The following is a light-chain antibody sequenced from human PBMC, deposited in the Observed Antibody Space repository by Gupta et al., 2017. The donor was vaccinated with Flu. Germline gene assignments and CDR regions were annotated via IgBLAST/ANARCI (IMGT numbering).Light chain of an antibody. J-gene: IGKJ5*01. CDR1: QSVSRSF. CDR3: QQEDKAPGT. V-gene: IGKV3-20*01. CDR2: YAS. Sequence: EIVFTQSASTLSLSPGERATLSRRASQSVSRSFLAWYQHKPAQAPRLLIYYASSRATGSPDRFSGSGSGTEFTLTITRVEPEDFAVYHCQQEDKAPGTFGQGTRLEIK.